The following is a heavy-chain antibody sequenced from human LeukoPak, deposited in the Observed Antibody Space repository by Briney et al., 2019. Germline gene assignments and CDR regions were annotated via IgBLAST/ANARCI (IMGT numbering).Heavy chain of an antibody. J-gene: IGHJ4*02. D-gene: IGHD3-10*01. CDR2: IYYSGST. Sequence: SETLSLTCTVSGGSISTYYWSWIRQPPGRGLEWIGYIYYSGSTNYNPSLKSRVTISVDTSKNQFSLKLSSVTAADTAVYYCARATTMVRGVDYWGQGTLVTVSS. CDR3: ARATTMVRGVDY. CDR1: GGSISTYY. V-gene: IGHV4-59*01.